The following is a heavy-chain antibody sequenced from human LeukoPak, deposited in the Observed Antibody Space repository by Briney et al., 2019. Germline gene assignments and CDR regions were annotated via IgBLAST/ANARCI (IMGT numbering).Heavy chain of an antibody. J-gene: IGHJ5*02. CDR1: GDSFSGGDYF. Sequence: SETLSLTCTVSGDSFSGGDYFWSWIRQPPGKGLEWIGYRYRNGNTYYNPSFEGRVSISVDTSENQLYLRLKSVTAADTAVYYCARVPTYWVDPWGQGILVTVSS. V-gene: IGHV4-30-4*01. CDR2: RYRNGNT. CDR3: ARVPTYWVDP. D-gene: IGHD1-1*01.